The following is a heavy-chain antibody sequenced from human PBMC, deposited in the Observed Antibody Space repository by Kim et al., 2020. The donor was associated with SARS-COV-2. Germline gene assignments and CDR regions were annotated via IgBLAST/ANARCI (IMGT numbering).Heavy chain of an antibody. J-gene: IGHJ4*02. D-gene: IGHD2-15*01. V-gene: IGHV3-7*05. CDR1: GFTLSTYW. CDR2: IKQDASEK. CDR3: VRAAGLMVAATLDC. Sequence: GGSLRLSCTASGFTLSTYWMAWLRQAPGKGPEWVANIKQDASEKYYVDSMKGRITISRDNAKNSLYLQMNSLRAEDTAVYYCVRAAGLMVAATLDCWGQGTLVTVSS.